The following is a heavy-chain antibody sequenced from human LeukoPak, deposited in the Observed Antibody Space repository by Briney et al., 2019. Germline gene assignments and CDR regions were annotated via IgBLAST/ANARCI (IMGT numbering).Heavy chain of an antibody. J-gene: IGHJ4*02. Sequence: PSETLSLTCTVSGGSISSYYWSWIRQPPGKGLEWIGYIYYSGSTNYNPSLKRRVTISVDTSKNQFSLKLSSVTAADTAVYYCARDSYYYDSSGYHYYFDYWAREPWSPSPQ. CDR2: IYYSGST. CDR1: GGSISSYY. D-gene: IGHD3-22*01. V-gene: IGHV4-59*01. CDR3: ARDSYYYDSSGYHYYFDY.